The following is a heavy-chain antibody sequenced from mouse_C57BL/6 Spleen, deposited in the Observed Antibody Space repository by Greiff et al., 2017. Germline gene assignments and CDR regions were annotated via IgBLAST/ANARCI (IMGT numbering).Heavy chain of an antibody. CDR3: ARNYYGSRVLDSY. J-gene: IGHJ2*01. Sequence: QVQLQQPGAELVKPGASVKMSCKASGYTFTSYWITWVKQRPGQGLEWIGDIYPGSGSTNYNEKFKSKATLTVDTSSSTAYMQLSSLTSEDSAVYYYARNYYGSRVLDSYWGQGTTLTVSS. CDR2: IYPGSGST. CDR1: GYTFTSYW. D-gene: IGHD1-1*01. V-gene: IGHV1-55*01.